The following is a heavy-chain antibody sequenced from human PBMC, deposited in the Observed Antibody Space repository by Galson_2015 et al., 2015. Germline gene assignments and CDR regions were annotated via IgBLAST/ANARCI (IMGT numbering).Heavy chain of an antibody. CDR3: AKDMRGGDGYAFDI. Sequence: SVKVSCKASGDTFSSYAISWVRQAPGQGLEWMGGIIPIFGTANYAQKFQGRVTITADESTSTAYMELSSLRPEDTALYYCAKDMRGGDGYAFDIWGQGRMVAVSS. V-gene: IGHV1-69*13. CDR2: IIPIFGTA. D-gene: IGHD2-2*01. J-gene: IGHJ3*02. CDR1: GDTFSSYA.